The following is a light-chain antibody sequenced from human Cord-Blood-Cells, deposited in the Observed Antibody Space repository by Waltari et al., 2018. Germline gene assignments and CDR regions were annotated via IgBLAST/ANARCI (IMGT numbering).Light chain of an antibody. V-gene: IGLV2-11*01. J-gene: IGLJ3*02. Sequence: QSALTQPPSVSGSPGPSVTISCTGTSSHVGGYNYVSWYQQHPGKAPKLMIYDVSKRPSGVPDRFSGSKSGNTASLTISGLQAEDEADYYCCSYAGSYTWVFGGGTKLTVL. CDR3: CSYAGSYTWV. CDR2: DVS. CDR1: SSHVGGYNY.